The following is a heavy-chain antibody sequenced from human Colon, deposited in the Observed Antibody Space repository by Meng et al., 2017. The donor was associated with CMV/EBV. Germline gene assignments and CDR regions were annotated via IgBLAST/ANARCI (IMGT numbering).Heavy chain of an antibody. CDR1: GFTFSYYA. D-gene: IGHD2-21*01. J-gene: IGHJ6*02. Sequence: GESLKISCEASGFTFSYYAMHWVRQAPGKGLEWVAVISNGGTNTYYARSVKGRYTISRDNSKKTLYLQMGSLRLEDTSVYYCARDRGIYCGNNICPGDHYYGLDVWGQGTTVTVSS. CDR3: ARDRGIYCGNNICPGDHYYGLDV. CDR2: ISNGGTNT. V-gene: IGHV3-30*04.